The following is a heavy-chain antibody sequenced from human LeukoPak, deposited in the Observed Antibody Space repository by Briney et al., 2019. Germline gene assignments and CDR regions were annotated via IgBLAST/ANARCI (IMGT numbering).Heavy chain of an antibody. CDR1: GFTFSSYG. V-gene: IGHV3-30*02. CDR2: IRYDGSNK. D-gene: IGHD6-13*01. CDR3: AKDLDSSSWYSPVDH. Sequence: GGSLRLSCAASGFTFSSYGIHWVRQAPGKGLEWVAFIRYDGSNKYYADSVKGRFTISRDNSKNTLYVQMNSQRAEDTAVYYCAKDLDSSSWYSPVDHWGQGTLVTVSS. J-gene: IGHJ4*02.